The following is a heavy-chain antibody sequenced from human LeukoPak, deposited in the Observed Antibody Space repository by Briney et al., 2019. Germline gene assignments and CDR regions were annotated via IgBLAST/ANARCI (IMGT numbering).Heavy chain of an antibody. J-gene: IGHJ5*02. CDR2: IYYSGST. CDR1: GGSFSGYY. CDR3: ARAHPDWFDP. Sequence: SETLSLTCAVYGGSFSGYYWSWIRQPPGKGLEWIGSIYYSGSTYYNPSLKSRVTISVDTSKNQFSLKLSSVTAADTAVYYCARAHPDWFDPWGQGTLVTVSS. V-gene: IGHV4-34*01.